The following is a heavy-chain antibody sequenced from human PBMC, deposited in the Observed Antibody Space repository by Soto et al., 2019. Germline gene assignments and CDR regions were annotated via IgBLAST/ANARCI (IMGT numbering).Heavy chain of an antibody. Sequence: EVPLLESGGGLVQPGGSLRLSCAASGFTFSKYGMSWVRQAPGKGLDWVSGISDSGFTTYSADSVKGRFTISRDNSKNTLYLQMNSLRAEDTAVYYCAKGKGTGATRVGAFDIWGQATMVTVSS. CDR2: ISDSGFTT. CDR1: GFTFSKYG. V-gene: IGHV3-23*01. D-gene: IGHD1-1*01. CDR3: AKGKGTGATRVGAFDI. J-gene: IGHJ3*02.